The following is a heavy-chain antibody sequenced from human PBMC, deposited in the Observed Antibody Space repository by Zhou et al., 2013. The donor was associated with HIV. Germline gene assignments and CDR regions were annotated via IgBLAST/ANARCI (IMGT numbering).Heavy chain of an antibody. CDR1: GGSFENYP. CDR3: ARGGSKNADFGDYVDGWFDP. Sequence: VQLVQSGSEVKKPGSSVKISCKATGGSFENYPISWVRQAPGQGLDWVGGVIPSLGITHYSQRFQGRVTISADKSKTLSFLELSSLMGDDTAVYYCARGGSKNADFGDYVDGWFDPWGQGTLVTVSS. D-gene: IGHD4-17*01. V-gene: IGHV1-69*14. CDR2: VIPSLGIT. J-gene: IGHJ5*02.